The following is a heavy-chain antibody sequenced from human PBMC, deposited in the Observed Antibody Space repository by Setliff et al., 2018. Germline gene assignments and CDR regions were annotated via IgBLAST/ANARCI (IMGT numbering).Heavy chain of an antibody. CDR3: TTDRGYYDSSGYYEY. J-gene: IGHJ4*02. V-gene: IGHV3-15*01. D-gene: IGHD3-22*01. CDR1: GLTFADAW. CDR2: VRSNSVGGTT. Sequence: GGSLRLSCTASGLTFADAWMNWVRQAPGKGLEWVARVRSNSVGGTTEYGAPVKGRFSISRDDSKNTLYLQMNSLKTEDTAVYYCTTDRGYYDSSGYYEYWGQGTLVTVSS.